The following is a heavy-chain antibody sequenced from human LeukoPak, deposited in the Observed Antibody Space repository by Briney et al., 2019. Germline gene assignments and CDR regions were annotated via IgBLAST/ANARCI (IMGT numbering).Heavy chain of an antibody. D-gene: IGHD1-26*01. Sequence: GGSLRLSCAASGFTFDDYGMSWVRQAPGKGRVWVSRINSDGINTSYADSVKGRFTISRDNSKNTLYLQMNSLRAENTAVYYCAKDRTKWELRPNFDYWGQGTLVTVSS. CDR1: GFTFDDYG. CDR3: AKDRTKWELRPNFDY. J-gene: IGHJ4*02. CDR2: INSDGINT. V-gene: IGHV3-74*01.